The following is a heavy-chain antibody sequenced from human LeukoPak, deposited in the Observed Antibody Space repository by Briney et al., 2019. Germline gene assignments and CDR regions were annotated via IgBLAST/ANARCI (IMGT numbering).Heavy chain of an antibody. J-gene: IGHJ4*02. D-gene: IGHD2-2*01. CDR2: IYYSGST. V-gene: IGHV4-39*07. Sequence: SETLSLTCTVSGGSISSSSYYWGWIRQPPGKGLEWIGSIYYSGSTYYNPSLKSRVTISVDTSKNQFSLKLSSVTAADTAVYYCARAIVVVPAAMNYFDYWSQGTLVAVSS. CDR1: GGSISSSSYY. CDR3: ARAIVVVPAAMNYFDY.